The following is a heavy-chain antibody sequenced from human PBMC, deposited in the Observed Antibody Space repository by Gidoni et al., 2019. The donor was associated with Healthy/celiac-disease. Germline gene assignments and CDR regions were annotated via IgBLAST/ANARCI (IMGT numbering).Heavy chain of an antibody. Sequence: QVQLVQSGAEVKKPGSSVKVSCKASGGTFSSYAISWVRQAPGQGLEWMGGIIPIFGTANYAKKFQGRVTITADESTSTAYMELSSLRSEDTAVYYCARGTTVTDYYYYGMDVWGQGTTVTVSS. J-gene: IGHJ6*02. CDR1: GGTFSSYA. CDR2: IIPIFGTA. D-gene: IGHD4-17*01. CDR3: ARGTTVTDYYYYGMDV. V-gene: IGHV1-69*01.